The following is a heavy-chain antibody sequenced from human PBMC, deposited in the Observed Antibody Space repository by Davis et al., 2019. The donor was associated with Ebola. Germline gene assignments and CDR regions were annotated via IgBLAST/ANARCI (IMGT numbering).Heavy chain of an antibody. D-gene: IGHD3-10*01. V-gene: IGHV4-34*01. Sequence: PSETLSLTCAVCGGSFSGYYWSWIRQPPGKGLEWIGEINHSGSTNYNPSLKSRVTISVDTSKNQFSLKLSSVTAADTAVYYCARSLWFGNYGMDVWGQGTTVTVSS. J-gene: IGHJ6*02. CDR1: GGSFSGYY. CDR3: ARSLWFGNYGMDV. CDR2: INHSGST.